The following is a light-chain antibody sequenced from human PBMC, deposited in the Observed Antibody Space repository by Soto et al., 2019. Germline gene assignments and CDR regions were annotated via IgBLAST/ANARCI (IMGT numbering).Light chain of an antibody. CDR1: QSVSNY. Sequence: DILLTHSPATLTKTPGARATLSCRTSQSVSNYLAWYQQKPGQAPRLLIFDASNRATGIPARFSGSGSGTDFTLTISSLEPEDFAVYYCQHRIIWPVSFGQGARPAI. CDR3: QHRIIWPVS. V-gene: IGKV3-11*01. CDR2: DAS. J-gene: IGKJ5*01.